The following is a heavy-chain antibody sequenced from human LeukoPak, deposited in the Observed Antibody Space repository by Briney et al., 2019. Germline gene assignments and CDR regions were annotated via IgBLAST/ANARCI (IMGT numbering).Heavy chain of an antibody. D-gene: IGHD3-22*01. CDR3: ARDPLITYYYDSSRNHADWFDP. J-gene: IGHJ5*02. CDR1: GFTFSNYW. Sequence: GGSLRLSCAVSGFTFSNYWMSWVRQAPAKGLEWVSSISSSSSYIYYADSVKGRFTISRDNAKNSLYLQMNSLRAEDTAVYYCARDPLITYYYDSSRNHADWFDPWGQGTLVTVSS. V-gene: IGHV3-21*01. CDR2: ISSSSSYI.